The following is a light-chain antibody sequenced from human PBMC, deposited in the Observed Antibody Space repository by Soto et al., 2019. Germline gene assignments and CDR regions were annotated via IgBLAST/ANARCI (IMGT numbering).Light chain of an antibody. CDR2: GAS. Sequence: DIQMTQSPSSLSASVGDRVTITCRASQTITYYLNWYQQKPGKAPKLLIYGASSLQSGVPSRFSARGSGTDFTLTISSLQLEDFAAYYCQQSYSTPLTFGGGTKVEL. CDR3: QQSYSTPLT. CDR1: QTITYY. J-gene: IGKJ4*01. V-gene: IGKV1-39*01.